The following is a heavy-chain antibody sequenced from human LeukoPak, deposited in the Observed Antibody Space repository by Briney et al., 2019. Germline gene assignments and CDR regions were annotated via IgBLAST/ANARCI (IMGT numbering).Heavy chain of an antibody. D-gene: IGHD6-6*01. CDR2: ISYDGSNK. CDR3: ARDEYRSRGYYFDY. Sequence: GGSLRLSCAASGFTFSSYAMHWVRQAPGKGLEWVAVISYDGSNKYYADSVKGRFTISRDNSKNTLYLQMNSLRAEDTAVYYCARDEYRSRGYYFDYWGQGTLVTVSS. V-gene: IGHV3-30-3*01. J-gene: IGHJ4*02. CDR1: GFTFSSYA.